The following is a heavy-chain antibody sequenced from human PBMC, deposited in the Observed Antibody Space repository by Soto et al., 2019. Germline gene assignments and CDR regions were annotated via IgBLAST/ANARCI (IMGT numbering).Heavy chain of an antibody. CDR1: GFTFSSYG. CDR2: ISYDGYNK. CDR3: AKAYYYDSSGYLLDY. D-gene: IGHD3-22*01. J-gene: IGHJ4*02. Sequence: GGSLRLSCAASGFTFSSYGMHWVRQAPGKGPEWVAVISYDGYNKYYADSVKGRFTISRDNSKNTLYLQMNSLRAEDTAVYYCAKAYYYDSSGYLLDYWGQGTLVTVSS. V-gene: IGHV3-30*18.